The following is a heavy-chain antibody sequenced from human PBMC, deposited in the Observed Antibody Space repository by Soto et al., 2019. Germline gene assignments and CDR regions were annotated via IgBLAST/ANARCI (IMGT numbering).Heavy chain of an antibody. CDR3: AKGHRSGSYPPHYYYGMDV. CDR1: GFTFSSYG. D-gene: IGHD1-26*01. Sequence: GGSLRLSCAASGFTFSSYGMHWVRQAPGKGLEWVAVISYDGSNKYYADSVKGRFTISRDNSKNTLYLQMNSLRAEDTAVYYCAKGHRSGSYPPHYYYGMDVWGQGTTVTVSS. V-gene: IGHV3-30*18. CDR2: ISYDGSNK. J-gene: IGHJ6*02.